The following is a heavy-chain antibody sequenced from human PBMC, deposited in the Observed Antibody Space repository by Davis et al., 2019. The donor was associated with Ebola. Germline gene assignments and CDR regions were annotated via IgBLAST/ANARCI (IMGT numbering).Heavy chain of an antibody. Sequence: SLKISCAASGFTFDDYAMHWVRQAPGQGLEWVSGISWNSGSIGYADSVKGRFTISRDNAKNSLYLQMNSLRAEDTALYYCAKDKALGSMTTVYYYGMDVWGQGTTVTVSS. V-gene: IGHV3-9*01. CDR1: GFTFDDYA. CDR2: ISWNSGSI. J-gene: IGHJ6*02. D-gene: IGHD4-11*01. CDR3: AKDKALGSMTTVYYYGMDV.